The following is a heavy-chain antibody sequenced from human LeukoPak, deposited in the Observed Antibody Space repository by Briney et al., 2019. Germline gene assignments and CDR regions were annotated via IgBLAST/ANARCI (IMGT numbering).Heavy chain of an antibody. D-gene: IGHD6-19*01. Sequence: GGSLRLSCAASGFTFDDYGMSWVRQAPGKGLEWVSVIYSGGSTYYADSVKGRFTISRDNSKNTLYLQMNSLRAEDTAVYYCAREGSGWYGGALDYWGQGTLVTVSS. V-gene: IGHV3-53*01. CDR3: AREGSGWYGGALDY. CDR2: IYSGGST. CDR1: GFTFDDYG. J-gene: IGHJ4*02.